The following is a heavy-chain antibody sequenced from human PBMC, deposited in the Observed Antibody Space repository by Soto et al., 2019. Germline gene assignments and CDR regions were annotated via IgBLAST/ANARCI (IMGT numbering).Heavy chain of an antibody. D-gene: IGHD3-9*01. CDR1: GYTFTIYD. Sequence: ASVKVSCKASGYTFTIYDINWVLQATGQGLEWMGWMNPNSGNTGYAQKFQGRVTMTRNTSISTAYMELSSLRSEDTAVYYCARDLGLGYHDAFDIWGQGTMVTVSS. V-gene: IGHV1-8*01. J-gene: IGHJ3*02. CDR3: ARDLGLGYHDAFDI. CDR2: MNPNSGNT.